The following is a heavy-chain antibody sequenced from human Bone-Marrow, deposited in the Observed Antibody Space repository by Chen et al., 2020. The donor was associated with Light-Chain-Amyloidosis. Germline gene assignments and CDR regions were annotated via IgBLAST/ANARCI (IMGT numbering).Heavy chain of an antibody. J-gene: IGHJ4*02. CDR3: ARGSVVYGFDY. CDR2: VHTSGSS. CDR1: GGFINNYY. Sequence: QVQLQESGPGLVKPSETLSLTCTVSGGFINNYYWSWIRQPAGNGLQLIGRVHTSGSSNYNPSLRSRVTMSVDTSKKNFFLNLTSVTAAYTAVYYCARGSVVYGFDYWGQGILVTVSS. V-gene: IGHV4-4*07. D-gene: IGHD2-8*01.